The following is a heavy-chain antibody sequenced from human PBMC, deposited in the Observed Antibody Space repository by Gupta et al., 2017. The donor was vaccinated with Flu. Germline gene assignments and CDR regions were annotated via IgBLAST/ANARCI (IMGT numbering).Heavy chain of an antibody. V-gene: IGHV4-39*01. D-gene: IGHD6-6*01. CDR1: GGSIRGSSYY. J-gene: IGHJ4*02. Sequence: QLQLQESGPGLVKPSETLSLTCAVSGGSIRGSSYYWGWIRQPPGKGLEWIESIHNSGSTYYNPSLNSRVTISVETSKNQFSLKLTSLTAADTAVYFCARIGTTARPGNCGQGTLVTVSS. CDR2: IHNSGST. CDR3: ARIGTTARPGN.